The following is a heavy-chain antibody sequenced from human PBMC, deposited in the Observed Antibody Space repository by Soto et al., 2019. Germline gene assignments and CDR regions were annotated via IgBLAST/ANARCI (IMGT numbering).Heavy chain of an antibody. V-gene: IGHV4-30-4*01. CDR3: AREYDYGSGSGGMDV. CDR1: GVSISSDDYY. J-gene: IGHJ6*02. D-gene: IGHD3-10*01. Sequence: ASETLSLTCSVSGVSISSDDYYWSWIRQSPGKGLEWIGYIYYSGSTYYNPSLKSRVTMSIDTSKNQFSLKLRSVTAADAAVYFCAREYDYGSGSGGMDVWGQGTTVTVSS. CDR2: IYYSGST.